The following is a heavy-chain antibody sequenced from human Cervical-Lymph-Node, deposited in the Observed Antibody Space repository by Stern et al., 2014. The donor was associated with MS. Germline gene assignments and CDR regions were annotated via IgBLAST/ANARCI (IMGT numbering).Heavy chain of an antibody. CDR3: ARTTEFAVRDYYYAMDV. Sequence: EVHLVESGAEVKKLGESLKISCKGSGYSFTSYWIGWVRQMPGKGLEWMGIIYPGDSDTRYSPSFQGQVTISADKSISTAYLQWSSLKASDTAMYYCARTTEFAVRDYYYAMDVWGQGTTVTVSS. J-gene: IGHJ6*02. CDR1: GYSFTSYW. CDR2: IYPGDSDT. D-gene: IGHD1-1*01. V-gene: IGHV5-51*03.